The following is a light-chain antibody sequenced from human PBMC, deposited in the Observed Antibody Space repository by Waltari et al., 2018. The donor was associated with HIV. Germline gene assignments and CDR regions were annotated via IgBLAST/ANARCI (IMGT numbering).Light chain of an antibody. Sequence: QSALPQPRSVSGSPGQSVTMSCPGTTSAVGAYNYVSWYQQYPGTAPRLIVHDVTQRPSGVPDRFSGSKSGNTASLTISGLQAEDEADYYCCSYAGSYTWVFGEGTKLTVL. CDR1: TSAVGAYNY. CDR2: DVT. CDR3: CSYAGSYTWV. V-gene: IGLV2-11*01. J-gene: IGLJ3*02.